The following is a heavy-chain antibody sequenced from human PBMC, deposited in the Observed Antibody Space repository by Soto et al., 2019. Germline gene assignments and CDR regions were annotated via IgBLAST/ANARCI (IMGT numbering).Heavy chain of an antibody. CDR3: ARDLHGDPYY. Sequence: ASVKVSCKASGYTFTSYAMHWVRQAPGQRLEWMGWINAGNGNTKYSQKLQGRVTMTTDTSTSTAYMELSSLRSEDTAVYYCARDLHGDPYYGGQGTLVFVSS. D-gene: IGHD4-17*01. J-gene: IGHJ4*02. CDR2: INAGNGNT. CDR1: GYTFTSYA. V-gene: IGHV1-3*01.